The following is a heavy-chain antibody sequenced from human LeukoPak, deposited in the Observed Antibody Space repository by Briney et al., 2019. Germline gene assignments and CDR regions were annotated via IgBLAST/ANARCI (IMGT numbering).Heavy chain of an antibody. Sequence: PGGSLRLSCAASGFTFSSYAMSWVRQAPGKGLEWVSAICGSGGSTYYADSVKGRFTISRDNSKNTLYLQMNSLRAEDTAVYYCAKDRRFLEWLWADYWGQGTLVTVSS. CDR1: GFTFSSYA. CDR2: ICGSGGST. D-gene: IGHD3-3*01. CDR3: AKDRRFLEWLWADY. J-gene: IGHJ4*02. V-gene: IGHV3-23*01.